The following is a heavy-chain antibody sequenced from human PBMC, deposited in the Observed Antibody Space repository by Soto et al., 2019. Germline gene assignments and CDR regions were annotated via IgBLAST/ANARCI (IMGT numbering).Heavy chain of an antibody. V-gene: IGHV3-9*01. CDR3: AKSGEPGVVAATSFDY. D-gene: IGHD2-15*01. J-gene: IGHJ4*02. Sequence: EVQLVESGGRLVQPGKSLRLSCAASGFTFDDYAMHWVRQVPGKGLEWVSGISANGGSIRYGDSVKGRFTISRDNAKNSLFLQMNSLSAEDTALYYCAKSGEPGVVAATSFDYWGQGTLVNVSS. CDR1: GFTFDDYA. CDR2: ISANGGSI.